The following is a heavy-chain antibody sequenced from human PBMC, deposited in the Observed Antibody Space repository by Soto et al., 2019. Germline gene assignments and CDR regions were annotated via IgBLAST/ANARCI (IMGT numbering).Heavy chain of an antibody. CDR2: ITTGGETT. J-gene: IGHJ4*02. CDR3: ARDPQRRDGYNFDS. V-gene: IGHV3-11*01. Sequence: GGSLRLSCTASGFIFTDYSMAWIRQAPGKGLEWISYITTGGETTLYAASVEGRFTISRDNAKKALFLQMNSLRADDTAVYFCARDPQRRDGYNFDSWGQGTLVTVSS. D-gene: IGHD5-12*01. CDR1: GFIFTDYS.